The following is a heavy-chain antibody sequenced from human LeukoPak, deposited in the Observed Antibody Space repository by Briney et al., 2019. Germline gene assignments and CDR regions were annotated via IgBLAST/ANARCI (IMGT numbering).Heavy chain of an antibody. CDR2: IYHSGST. CDR3: ARYSSGYLDY. CDR1: GGSISSGGYS. J-gene: IGHJ4*02. V-gene: IGHV4-30-2*01. D-gene: IGHD3-22*01. Sequence: PSETLSLTCTVSGGSISSGGYSWSWIRQPPGKGLEWIGYIYHSGSTYYNPSLKSRVTISVDRSKNQFSLELSSVTAADTAVYYCARYSSGYLDYWGQGTLVTVSS.